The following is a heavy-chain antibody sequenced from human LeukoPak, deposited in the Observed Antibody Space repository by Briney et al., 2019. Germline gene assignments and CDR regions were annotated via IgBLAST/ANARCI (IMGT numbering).Heavy chain of an antibody. V-gene: IGHV3-66*01. CDR2: IYSGGST. CDR1: GFTVSSNY. CDR3: AVRIAAAGTLAFDI. Sequence: PGGSLRLSCAASGFTVSSNYMSWVRQAPGKGLEWVSVIYSGGSTYYADSVKGRFTISRDNSKNTLYLQMNSLRAEDTAVYYCAVRIAAAGTLAFDIWGQGTMVTVSS. D-gene: IGHD6-13*01. J-gene: IGHJ3*02.